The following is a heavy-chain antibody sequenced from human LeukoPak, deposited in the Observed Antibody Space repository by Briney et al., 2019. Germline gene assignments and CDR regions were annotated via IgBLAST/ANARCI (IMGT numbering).Heavy chain of an antibody. Sequence: GGSLRLSCAASGFTFSNYAMAWVRQVPGKGLEWVSSVDGTGRNTYYADSVKGRFTISRDNAKNSLYLQMNSLRDEDTAVYYCARVWGLAVAGGEIEYWGQGTLVTVSS. CDR2: VDGTGRNT. CDR1: GFTFSNYA. V-gene: IGHV3-23*01. J-gene: IGHJ4*02. D-gene: IGHD6-13*01. CDR3: ARVWGLAVAGGEIEY.